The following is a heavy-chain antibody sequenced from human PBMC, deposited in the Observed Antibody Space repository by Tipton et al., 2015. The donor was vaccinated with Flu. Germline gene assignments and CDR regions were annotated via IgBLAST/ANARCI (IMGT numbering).Heavy chain of an antibody. J-gene: IGHJ4*02. CDR3: AQARFFYFDS. CDR2: IYSTGNT. D-gene: IGHD3-10*01. Sequence: TLSLTCFVSGGSIISTTYYWGWIRQSPGKGLEWIGSIYSTGNTFYSPSLESRVSISLDTTKNHFPLKLRSVTAADTATYYCAQARFFYFDSWGQGTLVTVSS. V-gene: IGHV4-39*06. CDR1: GGSIISTTYY.